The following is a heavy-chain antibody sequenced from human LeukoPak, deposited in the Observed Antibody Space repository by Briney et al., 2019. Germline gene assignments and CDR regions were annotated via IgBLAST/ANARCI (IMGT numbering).Heavy chain of an antibody. CDR2: INWNGGST. V-gene: IGHV3-20*04. J-gene: IGHJ4*02. CDR3: AGGDSSGWYFDY. Sequence: GGSLILSCAASGFTFEEHGMSWVRQAPGKGLEWVSGINWNGGSTGYGESAKGRFTISRDNAKNSLYLQMNSLRAEDTALYYCAGGDSSGWYFDYWGQGILVTVSS. D-gene: IGHD6-25*01. CDR1: GFTFEEHG.